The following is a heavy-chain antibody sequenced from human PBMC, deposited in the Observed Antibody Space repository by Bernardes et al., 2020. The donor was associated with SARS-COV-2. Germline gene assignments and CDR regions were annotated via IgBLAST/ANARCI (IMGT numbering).Heavy chain of an antibody. D-gene: IGHD4-17*01. CDR2: IIIGSGST. CDR3: TAVYGDPSDVSHSFGRDV. J-gene: IGHJ6*04. CDR1: GFPFSNSA. Sequence: SVKVSCKASGFPFSNSAVQWLRQARGHPLEWVGCIIIGSGSTKYGQKFQGRVTITRDMSTSTTSMELSGLRSEDTAVYYCTAVYGDPSDVSHSFGRDVWGGGTTVTVSS. V-gene: IGHV1-58*01.